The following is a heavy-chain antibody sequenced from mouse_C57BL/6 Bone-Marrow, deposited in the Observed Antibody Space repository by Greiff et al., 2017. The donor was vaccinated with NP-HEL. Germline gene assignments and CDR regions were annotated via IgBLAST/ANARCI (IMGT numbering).Heavy chain of an antibody. J-gene: IGHJ2*01. CDR2: IRSKSNNYAT. CDR1: GFSFNTYA. CDR3: VRRSNLDY. Sequence: DAGGGLVQPKGSLKLSCAASGFSFNTYAMNWVRQAPGKGLEWVARIRSKSNNYATYYADSVKDRFTISRDDSESMLYLQMNNLKTEDTAMYYCVRRSNLDYWGQGTTLTVSS. V-gene: IGHV10-1*01. D-gene: IGHD2-5*01.